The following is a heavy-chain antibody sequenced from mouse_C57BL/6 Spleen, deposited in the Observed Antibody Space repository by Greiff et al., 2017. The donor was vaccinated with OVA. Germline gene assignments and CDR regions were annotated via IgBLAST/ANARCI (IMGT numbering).Heavy chain of an antibody. Sequence: EVKLMESGGGLVQPGGSMKLSCVASGFTFSNYWMNWVRQSPEKGLEWVAQIRLKSDNYATHYAESVKGRFTISRDDSKSSVYLQMNNLSAEDTGIYYCTGSYYFDYWGQGTTLTVSS. V-gene: IGHV6-3*01. CDR2: IRLKSDNYAT. CDR1: GFTFSNYW. J-gene: IGHJ2*01. CDR3: TGSYYFDY.